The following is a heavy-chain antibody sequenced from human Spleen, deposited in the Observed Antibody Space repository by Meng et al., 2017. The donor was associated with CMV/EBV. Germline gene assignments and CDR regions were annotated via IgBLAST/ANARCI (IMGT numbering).Heavy chain of an antibody. D-gene: IGHD3-3*01. V-gene: IGHV4-39*06. CDR2: ISYGGST. CDR1: GASISHNTYF. J-gene: IGHJ6*02. Sequence: SETLSLTCTVSGASISHNTYFWHWIRQPPGKGLEWIGSISYGGSTYYNSSLKSRVTILVDTSNSQFTLKLSSVTAADTATYYCARIFPSDYYKYDMDVWGQGTTVTVSS. CDR3: ARIFPSDYYKYDMDV.